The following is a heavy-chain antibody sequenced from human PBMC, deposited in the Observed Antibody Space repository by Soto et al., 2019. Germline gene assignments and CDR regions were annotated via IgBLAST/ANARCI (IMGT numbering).Heavy chain of an antibody. Sequence: QVQLVQSGAEVKKPGSSVKVSCKASGGTFSSYAISWVRQAPGQGLEWMGGIIPIFGTANYAQKFQGSVTITADESTSTAYMELSSLRSEDTAVYCCARESRYCSGGSCYFLPGIDYWGQGTLVTVSS. V-gene: IGHV1-69*12. CDR2: IIPIFGTA. J-gene: IGHJ4*02. CDR1: GGTFSSYA. CDR3: ARESRYCSGGSCYFLPGIDY. D-gene: IGHD2-15*01.